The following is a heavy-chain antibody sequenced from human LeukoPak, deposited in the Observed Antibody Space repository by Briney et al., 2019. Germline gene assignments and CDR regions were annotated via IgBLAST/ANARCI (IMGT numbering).Heavy chain of an antibody. CDR3: AREGQDTAMVRGSLGY. CDR2: IIPIFGTA. CDR1: GGTFSSYA. V-gene: IGHV1-69*01. J-gene: IGHJ4*02. D-gene: IGHD5-18*01. Sequence: SVKVSCKASGGTFSSYAISWVRQAPGQGLEWMGGIIPIFGTANYAQKFQGRVTITADESTSTAYMELSSLRSEDTAVYYCAREGQDTAMVRGSLGYWGQGTLVTVSS.